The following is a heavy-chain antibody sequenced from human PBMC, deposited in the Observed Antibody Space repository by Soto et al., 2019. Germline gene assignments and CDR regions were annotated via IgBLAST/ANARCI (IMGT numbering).Heavy chain of an antibody. J-gene: IGHJ4*02. V-gene: IGHV3-23*01. D-gene: IGHD1-1*01. CDR2: ISGTAHAS. Sequence: EVQLLESGGGLVQPGGSLRISCASSGFDFSNNGMSWVRQAPGKGLEWVSAISGTAHASYYVASEKCRITPSRDNANNAVYLHMNRRGEEDTVVYGGVKAAPQPTSDWGQRNLVAVS. CDR1: GFDFSNNG. CDR3: VKAAPQPTSD.